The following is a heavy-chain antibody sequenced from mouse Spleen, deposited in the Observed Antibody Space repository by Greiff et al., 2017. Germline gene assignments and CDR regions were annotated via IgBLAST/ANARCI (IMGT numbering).Heavy chain of an antibody. D-gene: IGHD1-1*01. J-gene: IGHJ1*01. CDR2: IDPSDSET. CDR3: ARGITTWYFDV. Sequence: QVQLKQPGAELVRPGSSVKLSCKASGYTFTSYWMHWVKQRPIQGLEWIGNIDPSDSETHYNQKFKDKATLTVDKSSSTAYMQLSSLTSEDSAVYYCARGITTWYFDVWGAGTTVTVSS. V-gene: IGHV1-52*01. CDR1: GYTFTSYW.